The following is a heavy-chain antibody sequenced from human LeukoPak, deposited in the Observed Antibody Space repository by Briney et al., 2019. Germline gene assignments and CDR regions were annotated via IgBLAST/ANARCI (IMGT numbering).Heavy chain of an antibody. V-gene: IGHV1-69*13. Sequence: WASVKVSCKASGGTFSSYAISWVRQAPGQGLEWMGGIIPIFGTANYAQKFQGRVTITADEPTSTAYMELSSLRSEDTAVYYCARDYYDSSGPGTYYMDVWGKGTTVTVSS. D-gene: IGHD3-22*01. CDR3: ARDYYDSSGPGTYYMDV. J-gene: IGHJ6*03. CDR1: GGTFSSYA. CDR2: IIPIFGTA.